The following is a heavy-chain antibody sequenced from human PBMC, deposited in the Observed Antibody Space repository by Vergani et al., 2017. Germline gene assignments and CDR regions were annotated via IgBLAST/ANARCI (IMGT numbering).Heavy chain of an antibody. CDR3: AKGSGYGAWRYFDY. Sequence: EVQLVESGGGLVKPGGSLRLSCAASGFTFSSYTMHWVRQAPGKGLEWVSLISWDGGSTYYADSVKGRFTISRNNSKNSLYLQMNSLRTEDTALYYCAKGSGYGAWRYFDYWGQGTRVTVSS. J-gene: IGHJ4*02. D-gene: IGHD6-25*01. CDR2: ISWDGGST. CDR1: GFTFSSYT. V-gene: IGHV3-43*01.